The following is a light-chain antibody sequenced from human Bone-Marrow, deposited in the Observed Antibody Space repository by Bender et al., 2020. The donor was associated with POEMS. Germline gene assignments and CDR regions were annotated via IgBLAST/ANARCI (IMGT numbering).Light chain of an antibody. CDR1: NIESKN. CDR3: QSGDSSSTFV. Sequence: SYELTQPLSVSVALGQTARITCEGNNIESKNVHWCQQKPGQAPVLVIFRDGNRPSGIPERFSGSSSGTTVTLTISGVQAEDEADYYCQSGDSSSTFVFGGGTKLTVL. V-gene: IGLV3-9*01. J-gene: IGLJ2*01. CDR2: RDG.